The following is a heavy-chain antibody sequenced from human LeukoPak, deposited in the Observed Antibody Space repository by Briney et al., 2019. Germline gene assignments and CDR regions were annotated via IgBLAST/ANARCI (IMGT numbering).Heavy chain of an antibody. D-gene: IGHD3-16*01. V-gene: IGHV1-18*04. J-gene: IGHJ4*02. Sequence: GASVTVSCKASGYTFTCYGISWVRQAPGQGLEWMGWISACNGNTNYAQKLQGRVTMPPDTSTSAAYMELRSLRSDNTAVYYCARATEHDDVLVIYHRWGQGTHDTDSS. CDR3: ARATEHDDVLVIYHR. CDR2: ISACNGNT. CDR1: GYTFTCYG.